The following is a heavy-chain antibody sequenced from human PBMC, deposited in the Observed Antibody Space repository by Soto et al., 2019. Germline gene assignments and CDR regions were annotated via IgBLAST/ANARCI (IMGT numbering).Heavy chain of an antibody. Sequence: SETLSLTCAVSGGSISSDSWWTWVRHPPGKGLELIGEIYHSGNTNYNPSLKRRLTILVDRSKNQFSLNLRSVTAADTAIYYCAGREHSRGRFFTEYWGKGNLVT. D-gene: IGHD3-3*01. J-gene: IGHJ4*02. V-gene: IGHV4-4*02. CDR2: IYHSGNT. CDR1: GGSISSDSW. CDR3: AGREHSRGRFFTEY.